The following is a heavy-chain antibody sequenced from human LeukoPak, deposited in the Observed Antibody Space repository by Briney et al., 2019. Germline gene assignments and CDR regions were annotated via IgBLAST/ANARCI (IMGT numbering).Heavy chain of an antibody. V-gene: IGHV1-69*01. J-gene: IGHJ6*02. Sequence: ASVKVSCKASGGTFSSYAISWVRQAPGQGLEWMGGIIPIFGTANYAQKFQGRVTITADESTSTAYMELSSLRSEDTAVYYCAREADIVVVPAATTAHYYYGMDVWGQGTTVTVSS. CDR3: AREADIVVVPAATTAHYYYGMDV. D-gene: IGHD2-2*01. CDR2: IIPIFGTA. CDR1: GGTFSSYA.